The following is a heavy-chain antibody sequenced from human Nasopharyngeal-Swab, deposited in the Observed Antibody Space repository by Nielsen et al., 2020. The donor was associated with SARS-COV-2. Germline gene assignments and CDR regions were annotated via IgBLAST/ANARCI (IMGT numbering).Heavy chain of an antibody. Sequence: WIRQPPGKGLEWIGSIYYSGSTYYNPSLKSRVTISVDTSKNQFSLKLSSVTAADTAVYYCASGEENNWFDPRGQGTLVTVSS. CDR2: IYYSGST. V-gene: IGHV4-39*07. CDR3: ASGEENNWFDP. J-gene: IGHJ5*02. D-gene: IGHD3-10*01.